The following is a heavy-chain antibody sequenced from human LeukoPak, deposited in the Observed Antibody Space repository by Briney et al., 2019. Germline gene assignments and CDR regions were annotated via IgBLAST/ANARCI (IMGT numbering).Heavy chain of an antibody. D-gene: IGHD3-10*01. CDR2: IFYSGST. CDR3: ARVGGSNYYYYGMDV. Sequence: SETLSLTCTVSGGSISSYYWSWIRQPPGKGLEWIGYIFYSGSTNYNPSLKSRVTISVDTSKNQFSLKLSSVTAADTAVYYCARVGGSNYYYYGMDVWGQGTTVTVSS. V-gene: IGHV4-59*01. J-gene: IGHJ6*02. CDR1: GGSISSYY.